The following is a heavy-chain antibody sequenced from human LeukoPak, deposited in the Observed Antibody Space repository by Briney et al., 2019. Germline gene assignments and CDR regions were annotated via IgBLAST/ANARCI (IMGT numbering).Heavy chain of an antibody. Sequence: GGSLRLSCAASGFTFSSYEMNWVRQAPGKGLEWVSYTSSSGNTIYYGDSVKGRFTISRDNSKNTLYLQMNSLRAEDTAVYYCARDGQSSGYYSPPFDYWGQGTLVTVSS. CDR2: TSSSGNTI. J-gene: IGHJ4*02. D-gene: IGHD3-22*01. CDR1: GFTFSSYE. CDR3: ARDGQSSGYYSPPFDY. V-gene: IGHV3-48*03.